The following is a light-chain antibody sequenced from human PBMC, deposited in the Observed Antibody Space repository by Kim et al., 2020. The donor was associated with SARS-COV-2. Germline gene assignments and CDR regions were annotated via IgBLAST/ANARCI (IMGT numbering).Light chain of an antibody. CDR2: AAS. V-gene: IGKV1-39*01. Sequence: DIQMTQSPFSLSPSVGDTVTITCRTSQGIANYLNWYQQKPGKAPKLLMYAASSLQSGVPSRFTGSGSGTDFTLTISSLQPEDSATYYCQQSYTLPLSFGGGTKVDIK. CDR1: QGIANY. CDR3: QQSYTLPLS. J-gene: IGKJ4*01.